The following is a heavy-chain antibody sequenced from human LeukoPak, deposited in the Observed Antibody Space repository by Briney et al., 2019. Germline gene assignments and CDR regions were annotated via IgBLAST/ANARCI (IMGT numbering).Heavy chain of an antibody. Sequence: GGSLGLSCAASGLTFSSYWMSWVRQAPEKGLEWVANINQGGSEKYYVDSVRGRFTISRDNAKNSLYLQMNSLRADDTAVYYCARDVTALDSWGQGTLVTVSS. V-gene: IGHV3-7*01. CDR2: INQGGSEK. CDR1: GLTFSSYW. J-gene: IGHJ4*02. CDR3: ARDVTALDS. D-gene: IGHD2-2*01.